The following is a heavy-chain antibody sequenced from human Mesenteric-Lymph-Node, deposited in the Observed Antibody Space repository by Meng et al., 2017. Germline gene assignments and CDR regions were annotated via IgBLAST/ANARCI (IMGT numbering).Heavy chain of an antibody. V-gene: IGHV3-23*01. J-gene: IGHJ4*02. CDR3: AKGGQGHDIYFDY. CDR1: GFTFRSYV. D-gene: IGHD3-9*01. CDR2: IRGSEDLI. Sequence: GESLKISCAASGFTFRSYVMNWVRQAPGKGLEWVSSIRGSEDLIRYADSVKGRFTISRDNSKNTLYLQMNSLRDEDTAVYYCAKGGQGHDIYFDYWGQGMLVTVSS.